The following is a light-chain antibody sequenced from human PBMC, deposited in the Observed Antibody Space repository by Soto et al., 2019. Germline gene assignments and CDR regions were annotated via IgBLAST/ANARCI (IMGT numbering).Light chain of an antibody. J-gene: IGKJ4*01. Sequence: EIVMTQSPATLSVSPGERATLSCRASESVSNNLAWYQQKFGQAPRLLIYHASPRATGIPARFSGSGSGTELTLTISSLQSEDFALYYCQQYNEWPLTFGGGTKVEIK. CDR2: HAS. CDR1: ESVSNN. V-gene: IGKV3-15*01. CDR3: QQYNEWPLT.